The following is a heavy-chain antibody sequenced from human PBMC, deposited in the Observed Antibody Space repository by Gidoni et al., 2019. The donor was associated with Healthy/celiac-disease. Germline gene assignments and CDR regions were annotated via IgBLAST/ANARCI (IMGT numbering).Heavy chain of an antibody. D-gene: IGHD2-21*01. V-gene: IGHV1-69*01. CDR3: ATTVVVVIAPGMDV. CDR2: IIPICGTA. CDR1: GGPFGSYA. Sequence: QVQLVQSGAEVKKPASSVKVSCTASGGPFGSYAISWVRQAPGQGLEWMGGIIPICGTANYAQKFQGRVTITADESTSTAYMELSSLRSEDTAVYYCATTVVVVIAPGMDVWGQGTTVTVSS. J-gene: IGHJ6*02.